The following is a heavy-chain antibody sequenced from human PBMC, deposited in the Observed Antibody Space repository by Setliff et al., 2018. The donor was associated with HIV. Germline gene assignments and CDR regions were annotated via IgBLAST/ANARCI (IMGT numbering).Heavy chain of an antibody. CDR3: ARIGHGWSYGGGLDP. Sequence: SLRLSCVASGYNFGGYSMEWVRQAPGKGLEWVAAISHDAAIKYYADSVMGRFTISRDDSVNTLHLQMDSLRREDTGLYYCARIGHGWSYGGGLDPWGQGTLVTVSS. CDR2: ISHDAAIK. J-gene: IGHJ5*02. V-gene: IGHV3-30*04. D-gene: IGHD5-18*01. CDR1: GYNFGGYS.